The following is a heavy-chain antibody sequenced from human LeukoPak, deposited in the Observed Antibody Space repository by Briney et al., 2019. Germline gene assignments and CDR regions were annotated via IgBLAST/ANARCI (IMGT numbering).Heavy chain of an antibody. CDR3: ARGEYSNGYPYRLDS. J-gene: IGHJ4*02. CDR2: NNPNSGGT. Sequence: ASVKVSCKASGYTFTGYYMHWVRQAPGQGLEWMGWNNPNSGGTNYAQKFQGWVTMTRDTSISTAYMELNRLRSDDTAMYYCARGEYSNGYPYRLDSWGQGTLVTVSS. V-gene: IGHV1-2*04. D-gene: IGHD3-16*01. CDR1: GYTFTGYY.